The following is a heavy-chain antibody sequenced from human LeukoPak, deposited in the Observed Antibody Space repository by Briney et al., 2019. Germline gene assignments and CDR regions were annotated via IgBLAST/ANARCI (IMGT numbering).Heavy chain of an antibody. Sequence: GGSLRLSCAASGFTFSSYSMNWVRQAPGKGLEWVSSISSSSSYIYYADSVKGRFTISRDNAKNSLYLQMNSLRAEDTAVYYCARDGVGANSFDYWGQGTLVTVSS. CDR1: GFTFSSYS. V-gene: IGHV3-21*01. CDR2: ISSSSSYI. D-gene: IGHD1-26*01. CDR3: ARDGVGANSFDY. J-gene: IGHJ4*02.